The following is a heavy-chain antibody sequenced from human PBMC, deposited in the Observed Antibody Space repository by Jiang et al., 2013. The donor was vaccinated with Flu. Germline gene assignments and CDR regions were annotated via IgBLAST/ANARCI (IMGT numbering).Heavy chain of an antibody. D-gene: IGHD2-15*01. CDR3: ARGDIVVVVAVSDFDY. Sequence: QKFQGRVTMTRDTSISTAYMELSRLRSDDTAVYYCARGDIVVVVAVSDFDYWGQGTLVTVSS. J-gene: IGHJ4*02. V-gene: IGHV1-2*02.